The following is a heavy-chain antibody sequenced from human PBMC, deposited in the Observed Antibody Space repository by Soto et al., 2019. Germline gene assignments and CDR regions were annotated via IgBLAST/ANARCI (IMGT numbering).Heavy chain of an antibody. V-gene: IGHV3-23*01. Sequence: EVQLLESGGGLVQPGGSLRLSCVASGFTFKNYDMRWVRQAPGKGLEWVSGISGSGAITYYADSVRGRFTISRDNSKNTLYLQLNSLGAKDTAIYYCAKDRQFRSYYESAGHYNNWGQGTLVTVSS. CDR3: AKDRQFRSYYESAGHYNN. CDR1: GFTFKNYD. D-gene: IGHD3-9*01. CDR2: ISGSGAIT. J-gene: IGHJ4*02.